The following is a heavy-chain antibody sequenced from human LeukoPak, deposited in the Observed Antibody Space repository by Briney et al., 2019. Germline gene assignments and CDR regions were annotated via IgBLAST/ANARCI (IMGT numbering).Heavy chain of an antibody. CDR3: VRDYVPAASDY. Sequence: GGSLRLSCAASGFTFSSYWMHWVRQAPGKGLVWISRISRDGSRTTYADSVKGRFTISRDNANNTLYLQMNNLRVEDTAVYYCVRDYVPAASDYWGQGTLVTVSS. CDR2: ISRDGSRT. CDR1: GFTFSSYW. V-gene: IGHV3-74*01. D-gene: IGHD2-2*01. J-gene: IGHJ4*02.